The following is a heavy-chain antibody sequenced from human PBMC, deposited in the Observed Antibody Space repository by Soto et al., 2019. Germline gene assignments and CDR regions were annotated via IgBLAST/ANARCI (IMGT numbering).Heavy chain of an antibody. J-gene: IGHJ3*02. V-gene: IGHV1-69*13. CDR1: GGTFSSYA. CDR2: IIPIFGTA. Sequence: SVKVSCTASGGTFSSYAISWVRQAPGQGLEWMGGIIPIFGTANYAQKLQGRVTITADESTSTAYMELSSLRSEDTAVYYCASPFIPGTAPDAFDIWGQGTMVTVSS. CDR3: ASPFIPGTAPDAFDI. D-gene: IGHD1-1*01.